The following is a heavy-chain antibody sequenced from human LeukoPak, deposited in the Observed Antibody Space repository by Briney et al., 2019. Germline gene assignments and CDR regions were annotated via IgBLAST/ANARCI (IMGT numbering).Heavy chain of an antibody. CDR2: INPNSGGT. Sequence: ASVKVSCKASGYTFTGYYMHWVRQAPGQGLEWMGWINPNSGGTNYAQKFQGRVTMTRDTSISTAYMELSRLRSDDTAVYYCARQPSYYDILTGSVDYYYGMDVWGQGTTVTVSS. D-gene: IGHD3-9*01. CDR3: ARQPSYYDILTGSVDYYYGMDV. V-gene: IGHV1-2*02. J-gene: IGHJ6*02. CDR1: GYTFTGYY.